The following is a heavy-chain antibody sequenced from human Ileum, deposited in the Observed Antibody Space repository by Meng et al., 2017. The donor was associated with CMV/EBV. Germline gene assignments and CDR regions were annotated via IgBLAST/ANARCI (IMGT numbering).Heavy chain of an antibody. CDR1: GFTGNY. J-gene: IGHJ6*02. Sequence: GESLKISCAASGFTGNYMSWVRQAPGKGLEWVSVIYSDDSTYYADSVKGRFTISRDNSKNTLFLQMNSLRAEDTAVYYCARHAGGWRGMDVWGHGTTVTVSS. CDR3: ARHAGGWRGMDV. CDR2: IYSDDST. V-gene: IGHV3-53*01. D-gene: IGHD6-19*01.